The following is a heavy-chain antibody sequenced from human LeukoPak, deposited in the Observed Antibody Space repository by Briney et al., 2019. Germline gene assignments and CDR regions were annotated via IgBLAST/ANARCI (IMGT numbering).Heavy chain of an antibody. V-gene: IGHV3-7*01. D-gene: IGHD3-3*01. J-gene: IGHJ3*02. CDR3: ARDQDFWTVDAFDI. CDR2: IKQDGSEK. Sequence: PGGSLRLSCAASGFTFSSYWMSWVRQAPGKGLEWEANIKQDGSEKYYVDSVKGRFTISRDNAKNSLYLQMNSLRAEDTAVYYCARDQDFWTVDAFDIWGQGTMVTVSS. CDR1: GFTFSSYW.